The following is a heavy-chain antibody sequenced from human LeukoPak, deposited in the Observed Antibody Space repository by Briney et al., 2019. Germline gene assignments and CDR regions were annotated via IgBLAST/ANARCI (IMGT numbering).Heavy chain of an antibody. D-gene: IGHD5-12*01. CDR2: ISSSSSTI. CDR3: ARGDSGYDSAPTFDL. J-gene: IGHJ2*01. Sequence: GGSLRLSCAASGFTFSSYSMNWVRQAPGKGLEWVSYISSSSSTIYYADSVKGRFTISRDNAKNSLYLQMNSLRAEDTAVYYCARGDSGYDSAPTFDLWGRGTLVTVSS. V-gene: IGHV3-48*01. CDR1: GFTFSSYS.